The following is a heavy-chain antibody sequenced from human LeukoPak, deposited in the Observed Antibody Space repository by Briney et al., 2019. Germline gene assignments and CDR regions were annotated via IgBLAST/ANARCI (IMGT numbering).Heavy chain of an antibody. CDR2: ISSRGRTI. V-gene: IGHV3-11*01. Sequence: GGSLTLSCAASGFTFNDYYMSWIRQAPGKGLEWVSYISSRGRTIYYADSVKGRFTISRDNGENSLYLRMNSLRVEDTALYYCARGSDWNAFDSWGQGTVVTVSS. CDR3: ARGSDWNAFDS. J-gene: IGHJ3*02. D-gene: IGHD3/OR15-3a*01. CDR1: GFTFNDYY.